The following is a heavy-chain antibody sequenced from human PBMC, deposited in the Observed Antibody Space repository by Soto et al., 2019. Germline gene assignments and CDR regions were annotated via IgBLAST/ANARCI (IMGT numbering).Heavy chain of an antibody. CDR3: ARRITMSSVTLGNDNWFDP. J-gene: IGHJ5*02. Sequence: PSETLSLTCTVSGGSISSSSYYWGWIRQPPGKGLEWIGSIYYSGSTYYNPSLKSRVTISVDTSKNQFSLKLSSVTAADTAVYYCARRITMSSVTLGNDNWFDPWGQGTLVTVSS. CDR1: GGSISSSSYY. D-gene: IGHD3-10*02. V-gene: IGHV4-39*01. CDR2: IYYSGST.